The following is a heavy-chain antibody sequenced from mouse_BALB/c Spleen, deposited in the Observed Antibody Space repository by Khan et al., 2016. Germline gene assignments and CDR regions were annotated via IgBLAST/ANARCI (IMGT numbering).Heavy chain of an antibody. CDR3: ARVRDGNYGYYFDY. D-gene: IGHD2-1*01. V-gene: IGHV3-2*02. Sequence: EVQLVESGPGLVKPSQSLSLTCTVTGYSITSDYAWNWIRQFPGNKLEWMGYISYSGSTSYNPSLKSRISITRDTSKNQFFLQLNSVTTEDTATYYCARVRDGNYGYYFDYWGQGTTLTVSS. CDR1: GYSITSDYA. CDR2: ISYSGST. J-gene: IGHJ2*01.